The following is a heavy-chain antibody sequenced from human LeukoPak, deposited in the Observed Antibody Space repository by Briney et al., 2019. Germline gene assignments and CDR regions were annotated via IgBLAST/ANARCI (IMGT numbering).Heavy chain of an antibody. J-gene: IGHJ4*02. CDR2: ASYYVGKQ. CDR1: GFTFSDYA. D-gene: IGHD1-1*01. V-gene: IGHV3-23*01. CDR3: AKAGIGADGAGFLCEY. Sequence: GGSLRLSCAASGFTFSDYAMSWVRQAPGKGLEWVSTASYYVGKQYHADSVRGRFPVSRDNSRNTVSLQMSSLRVEDTGIYYCAKAGIGADGAGFLCEYWGQGTLVTVSS.